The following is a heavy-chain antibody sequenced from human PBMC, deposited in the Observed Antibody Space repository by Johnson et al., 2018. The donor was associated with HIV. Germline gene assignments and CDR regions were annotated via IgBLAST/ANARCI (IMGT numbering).Heavy chain of an antibody. D-gene: IGHD6-19*01. CDR3: ARFLAGTAMVGDAFDI. CDR1: GFTFSSYA. J-gene: IGHJ3*02. CDR2: ISGSGGST. V-gene: IGHV3-23*04. Sequence: VQLVESGGGVVQPGRSLRLSCAASGFTFSSYAMSWVRQAPGKGLEWVSTISGSGGSTYYADSVKGRFTISRDNSKNTLYLQMNRLRAEDTAVYYCARFLAGTAMVGDAFDIWGQGTMVTVSS.